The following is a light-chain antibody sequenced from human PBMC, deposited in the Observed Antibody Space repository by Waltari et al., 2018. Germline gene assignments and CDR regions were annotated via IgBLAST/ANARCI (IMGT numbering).Light chain of an antibody. CDR1: QDISNC. Sequence: DIQMTQSPSSLSASVGDRVTITCQASQDISNCLNWYQQKPGRAPKLLIYDASILEPGVPSRLSGSGSGTHFSFTISGLQTDDIGTYFCQQCDDVPFTFGPGTKVEMK. CDR3: QQCDDVPFT. V-gene: IGKV1-33*01. J-gene: IGKJ3*01. CDR2: DAS.